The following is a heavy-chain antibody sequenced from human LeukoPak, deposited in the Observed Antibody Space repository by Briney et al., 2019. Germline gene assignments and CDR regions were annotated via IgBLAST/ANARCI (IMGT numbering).Heavy chain of an antibody. J-gene: IGHJ4*02. CDR2: ISSSGSTI. CDR3: ARELELWENYFDY. CDR1: GFTFSDYY. V-gene: IGHV3-11*04. Sequence: GGSLRLSCAASGFTFSDYYMSWIRQAPGKGLEWVSYISSSGSTIYYADSVKGRFTISRDNSKNTLYLQMNSLRAEDTAVYYCARELELWENYFDYWGQGTLVTVSS. D-gene: IGHD1-7*01.